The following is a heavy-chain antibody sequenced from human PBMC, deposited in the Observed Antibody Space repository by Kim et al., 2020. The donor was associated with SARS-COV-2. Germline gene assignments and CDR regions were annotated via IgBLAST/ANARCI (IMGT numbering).Heavy chain of an antibody. CDR3: ARDPAFIAAAGRPLRY. CDR1: GYTFTSYG. D-gene: IGHD6-13*01. V-gene: IGHV1-18*01. Sequence: ASVKVSCKASGYTFTSYGISWVRQAPGQGLEWMGWISAYNGNTNYAQKLQGRVTMTTDTSTSTAYMELRSLRSDDTAVYYCARDPAFIAAAGRPLRYWCQGTLVTVSS. CDR2: ISAYNGNT. J-gene: IGHJ4*02.